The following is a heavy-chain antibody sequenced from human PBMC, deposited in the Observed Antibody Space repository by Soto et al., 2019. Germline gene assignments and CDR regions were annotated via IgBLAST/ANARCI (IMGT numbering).Heavy chain of an antibody. Sequence: QVQLVQSGAEVKKPGASVKVSCKASGYTFTHYYMHWVRQAPGQRLEWMGIIKPTGGSTTYAQRFRAGFTMTRDSSTSTVYMELSSLRSEDSAVYYCATSVNSAMAFDYWGQGTLVTVSS. D-gene: IGHD5-18*01. CDR3: ATSVNSAMAFDY. CDR2: IKPTGGST. J-gene: IGHJ4*02. V-gene: IGHV1-46*01. CDR1: GYTFTHYY.